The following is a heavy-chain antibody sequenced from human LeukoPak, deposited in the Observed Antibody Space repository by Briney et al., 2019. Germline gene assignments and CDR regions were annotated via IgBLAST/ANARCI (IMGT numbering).Heavy chain of an antibody. D-gene: IGHD3-22*01. V-gene: IGHV4-39*01. CDR1: GGSISSSSYY. Sequence: PSETLSLTCTVSGGSISSSSYYWGWIRQPPGKGLEWIGSIYYSGSTYCNPSLKSRVTISVDTSKNQFSLKLSSVTAADTAVYYCASRYYDSSGLDYWGQGTLVTVSS. J-gene: IGHJ4*02. CDR3: ASRYYDSSGLDY. CDR2: IYYSGST.